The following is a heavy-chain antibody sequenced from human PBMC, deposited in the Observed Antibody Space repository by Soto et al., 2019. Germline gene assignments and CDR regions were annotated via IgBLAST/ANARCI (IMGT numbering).Heavy chain of an antibody. CDR3: ARDRGSSWLVY. CDR1: EFTFSSYV. D-gene: IGHD6-13*01. Sequence: GGPLRLSCTASEFTFSSYVMHWVRQAPGKGLEWVAVIWYDGSNKYYADSVKGRFTISRDNSKNTLYLQMNSLRAEDTAVYYCARDRGSSWLVYWGQGTLVTVSS. J-gene: IGHJ4*02. V-gene: IGHV3-33*01. CDR2: IWYDGSNK.